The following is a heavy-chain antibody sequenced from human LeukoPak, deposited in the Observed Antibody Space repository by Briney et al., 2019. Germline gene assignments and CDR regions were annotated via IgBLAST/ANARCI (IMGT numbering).Heavy chain of an antibody. CDR1: GGSISSGDYY. V-gene: IGHV4-30-4*01. Sequence: SETLSLTCTVSGGSISSGDYYWSWFRQPPGKGLEWIGYIYYSGSTYYNPSLKSRVTISVDTSKNQFTLKLSSVTAADTAVYYCARELRYFDWIAYYYYGMDVWGKGTTVTVSS. CDR3: ARELRYFDWIAYYYYGMDV. J-gene: IGHJ6*04. D-gene: IGHD3-9*01. CDR2: IYYSGST.